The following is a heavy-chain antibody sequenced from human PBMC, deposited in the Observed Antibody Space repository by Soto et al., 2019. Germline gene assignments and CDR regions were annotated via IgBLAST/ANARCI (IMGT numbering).Heavy chain of an antibody. D-gene: IGHD3-22*01. CDR3: ARDAMNYYDSSGYYRAWYFDY. V-gene: IGHV3-30-3*01. CDR1: GFTFSSYA. CDR2: ISYDGSNK. J-gene: IGHJ4*02. Sequence: QLGGSLRLSCAASGFTFSSYAMHWVRQAPGKGLEWVAVISYDGSNKYYADSVKGRFTISRDNSKNTLYLQMNSLRAEDTAVYYCARDAMNYYDSSGYYRAWYFDYWGQGTLVTVSS.